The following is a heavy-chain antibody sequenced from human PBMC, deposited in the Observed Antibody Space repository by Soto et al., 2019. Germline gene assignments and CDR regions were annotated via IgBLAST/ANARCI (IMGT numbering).Heavy chain of an antibody. D-gene: IGHD6-13*01. J-gene: IGHJ4*02. CDR1: GGSISSSSYY. CDR2: IYYSGST. Sequence: QLQLQESGPGLVKPSETLSLTCTVSGGSISSSSYYWVWIRQPPGKGLEWIGSIYYSGSTYYNPSLKSRVTISVDTSKNQFSLKLSSVTAADTAVYYCARRSSRWSPLDYWGQGTLVTVSS. V-gene: IGHV4-39*01. CDR3: ARRSSRWSPLDY.